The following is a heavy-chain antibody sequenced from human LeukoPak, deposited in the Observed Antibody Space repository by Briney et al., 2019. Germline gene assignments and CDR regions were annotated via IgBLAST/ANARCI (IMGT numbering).Heavy chain of an antibody. CDR2: IKSKADFGTT. CDR1: GFTFANAW. V-gene: IGHV3-15*01. Sequence: GGSLRLSCAASGFTFANAWMTWVRQSPGRGLEWVGHIKSKADFGTTEYSASVKDRFTISREDSNSTLFLQMDGLKGEDTAVYYCASPLRRGKYFQYWGRGTLVTVSS. CDR3: ASPLRRGKYFQY. J-gene: IGHJ1*01. D-gene: IGHD3-9*01.